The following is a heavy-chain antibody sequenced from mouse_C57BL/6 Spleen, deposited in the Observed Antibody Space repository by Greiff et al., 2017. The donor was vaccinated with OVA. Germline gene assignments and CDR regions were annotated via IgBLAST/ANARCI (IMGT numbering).Heavy chain of an antibody. V-gene: IGHV5-4*01. D-gene: IGHD1-1*01. CDR3: ARDRRDNGSTHFDV. CDR1: GFTFSSYA. Sequence: EVQGVESGGGLVKPGGSLKLSCAASGFTFSSYAMSWVRQTPEKRLEWVATISDGGSYTYYPDNVKGRFTISRDNAKNNLYLQMSHLKSEDTAMYDCARDRRDNGSTHFDVWGTGTTVTVSS. J-gene: IGHJ1*03. CDR2: ISDGGSYT.